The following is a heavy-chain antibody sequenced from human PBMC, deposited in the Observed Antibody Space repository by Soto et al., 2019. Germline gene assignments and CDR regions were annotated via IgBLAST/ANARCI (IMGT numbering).Heavy chain of an antibody. J-gene: IGHJ4*02. CDR1: GGSISSGDYY. V-gene: IGHV4-30-4*01. Sequence: SETLSLTGTVSGGSISSGDYYWSLIRQPPGKGLEWIGYIYYSGSTYYNPSLKSRVTISVDTSKNQFSRKLSSVTAADTAVYYCARVAGWSYLDYWGQGTLVTVSS. D-gene: IGHD6-19*01. CDR3: ARVAGWSYLDY. CDR2: IYYSGST.